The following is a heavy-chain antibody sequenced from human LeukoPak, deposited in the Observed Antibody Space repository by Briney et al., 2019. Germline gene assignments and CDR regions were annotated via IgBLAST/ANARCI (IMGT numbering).Heavy chain of an antibody. Sequence: SETLSLTCDVYGGSFSGYSWTWIRQPPGKGLEWIGEINPSGSTDYNASLKSRVAISVDTSKSQFSLKLSSVTAADTAVYYCARGRPPGSWGQGTLVTVSS. CDR3: ARGRPPGS. D-gene: IGHD6-25*01. J-gene: IGHJ4*02. CDR1: GGSFSGYS. CDR2: INPSGST. V-gene: IGHV4-34*01.